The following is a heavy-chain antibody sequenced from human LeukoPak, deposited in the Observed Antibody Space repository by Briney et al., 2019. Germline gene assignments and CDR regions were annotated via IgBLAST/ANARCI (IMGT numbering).Heavy chain of an antibody. CDR1: GGSISSGGYS. D-gene: IGHD3-10*01. Sequence: SETLSLTCAVSGGSISSGGYSWSWIRQPPGKGLEWIGYMYHSGGTYYNPSLKSRVTISVDTSKNQLSLKLSSVTAADTAVYYCVRDQDYYGSGSYYKDWGQGTLVTVSS. J-gene: IGHJ4*02. CDR2: MYHSGGT. V-gene: IGHV4-30-2*01. CDR3: VRDQDYYGSGSYYKD.